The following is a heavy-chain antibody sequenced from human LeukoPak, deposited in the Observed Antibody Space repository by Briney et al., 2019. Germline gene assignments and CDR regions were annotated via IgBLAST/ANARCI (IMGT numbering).Heavy chain of an antibody. CDR3: ARDQRDYYYYYMDV. Sequence: HPGGSLRPSCAASGFTFSSYSINSVRQAPGKGLEWVSYISSSSRTIWCADSVKGRFTISRDNAKKSLYLQMNSLRAEDTAVYYCARDQRDYYYYYMDVWGKGTTVTVSS. J-gene: IGHJ6*03. CDR1: GFTFSSYS. V-gene: IGHV3-48*04. CDR2: ISSSSRTI.